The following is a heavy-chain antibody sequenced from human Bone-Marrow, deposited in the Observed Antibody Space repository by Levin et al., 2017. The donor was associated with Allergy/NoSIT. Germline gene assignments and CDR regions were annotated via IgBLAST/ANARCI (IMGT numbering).Heavy chain of an antibody. D-gene: IGHD3-10*01. CDR3: AKEHVYYYGSGSYYNGAPFDF. CDR2: ISYDGTNR. V-gene: IGHV3-30*18. J-gene: IGHJ4*02. Sequence: GGSLRLSCAASGFTFSSYGMHWVRQAPGKGLEWVAVISYDGTNRCYADSVKGRFTISRDNSKNTLYLRMNSLRPEDTAVYYCAKEHVYYYGSGSYYNGAPFDFWGQGTLVTVSS. CDR1: GFTFSSYG.